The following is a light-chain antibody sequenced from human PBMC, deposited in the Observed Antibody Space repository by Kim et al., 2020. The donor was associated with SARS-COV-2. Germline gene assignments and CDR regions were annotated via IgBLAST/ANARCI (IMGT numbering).Light chain of an antibody. J-gene: IGLJ3*02. CDR1: SNNVGNQG. CDR2: TNN. CDR3: SAWDSSLSAWV. V-gene: IGLV10-54*01. Sequence: PTATLTCTGNSNNVGNQGAAWLQQHQVHPPKLLSYTNNNRPSGISERLSASRSGNTASLTITGLQPEDEADYYCSAWDSSLSAWVFGGGTQLTVL.